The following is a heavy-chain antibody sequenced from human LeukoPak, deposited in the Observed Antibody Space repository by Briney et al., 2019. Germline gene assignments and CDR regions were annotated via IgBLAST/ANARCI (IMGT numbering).Heavy chain of an antibody. J-gene: IGHJ4*02. CDR2: IRYDGSNK. Sequence: GGSLRLSCAASGFTFSSYGMHWARQAPGKGLEWVAFIRYDGSNKYYADSVKGRFTISRDNSKNTLYLQMNSLRAEDTAVYYCAKDRGIAAAGIRYYFDYWGQGTLVTVSS. D-gene: IGHD6-13*01. CDR3: AKDRGIAAAGIRYYFDY. V-gene: IGHV3-30*02. CDR1: GFTFSSYG.